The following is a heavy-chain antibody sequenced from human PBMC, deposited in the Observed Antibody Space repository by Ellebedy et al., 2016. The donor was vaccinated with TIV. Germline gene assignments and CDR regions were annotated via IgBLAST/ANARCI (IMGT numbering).Heavy chain of an antibody. CDR3: ARDPHIVNLYYFDL. V-gene: IGHV3-21*01. J-gene: IGHJ4*02. Sequence: GESLKISCAASGFTFSTYSMHWVRQAPGKGLEWVSSISSSSSYIYYADSLKGRLTISRDNSKNTLYLQMNSLRAEDTAVYYCARDPHIVNLYYFDLWGQGTLVTVSS. CDR2: ISSSSSYI. D-gene: IGHD2/OR15-2a*01. CDR1: GFTFSTYS.